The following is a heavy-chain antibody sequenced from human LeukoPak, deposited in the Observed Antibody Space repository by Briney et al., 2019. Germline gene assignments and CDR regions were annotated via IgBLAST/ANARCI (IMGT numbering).Heavy chain of an antibody. J-gene: IGHJ6*04. V-gene: IGHV3-11*01. Sequence: PGGSLRLSCTASGFTFGDYYMTWIRQAPGKGLDWLSYINGDGTTLHYAESVKGRFTISRDNGKKSVYLHINSLRAEDTAVYYCARYPLQYYYYFLDVWGKGTTITVAS. D-gene: IGHD2-2*02. CDR1: GFTFGDYY. CDR3: ARYPLQYYYYFLDV. CDR2: INGDGTTL.